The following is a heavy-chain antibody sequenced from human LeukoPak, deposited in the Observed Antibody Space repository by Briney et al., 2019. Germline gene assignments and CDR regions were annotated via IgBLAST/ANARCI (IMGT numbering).Heavy chain of an antibody. D-gene: IGHD4-17*01. V-gene: IGHV3-23*01. CDR3: AKAQSDYADY. Sequence: GGSLRLSCAASEFMFKSYAMSWVRQAPGKGLEWVSAISGSGGSRYYADSVRGRFTISRDNSKNTLFLQMNSLRAEDTAVYYCAKAQSDYADYWGQGTLVTVSS. J-gene: IGHJ4*02. CDR2: ISGSGGSR. CDR1: EFMFKSYA.